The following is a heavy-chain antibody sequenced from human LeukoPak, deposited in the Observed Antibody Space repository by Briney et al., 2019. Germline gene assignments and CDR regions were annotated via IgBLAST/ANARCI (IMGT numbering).Heavy chain of an antibody. CDR3: ARDQLGCSSTSCYAFDI. CDR2: ISAYNGNT. CDR1: GYTFTGYY. J-gene: IGHJ3*02. D-gene: IGHD2-2*01. Sequence: ASVKVSCKASGYTFTGYYMHWVRQAPGQGLEWMGWISAYNGNTNYAQKLQGRVTMTTDTSTSTAYMELRSLRSDDTAVYYCARDQLGCSSTSCYAFDIWGQGTMVTVSS. V-gene: IGHV1-18*04.